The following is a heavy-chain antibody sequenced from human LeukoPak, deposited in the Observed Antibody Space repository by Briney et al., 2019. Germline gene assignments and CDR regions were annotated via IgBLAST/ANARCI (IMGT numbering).Heavy chain of an antibody. Sequence: SETLSLTCAVYGGSFSGYYWSWIRQPPGKGLEWIGYIYHSGSTYYNPSLKSRVTISVDRSKNQFSLKLSSVTAADTAVYHCASKSTIFGVVTLNWFDPWGQGTLVTVSS. J-gene: IGHJ5*02. V-gene: IGHV4-34*01. D-gene: IGHD3-3*01. CDR3: ASKSTIFGVVTLNWFDP. CDR1: GGSFSGYY. CDR2: IYHSGST.